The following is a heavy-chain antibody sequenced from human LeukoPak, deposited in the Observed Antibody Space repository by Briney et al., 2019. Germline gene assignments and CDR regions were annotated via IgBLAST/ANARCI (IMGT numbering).Heavy chain of an antibody. CDR2: ISPGGGST. Sequence: GASVKVSCKASGNTFSSYFIHWVRQAPGQGLEWMGIISPGGGSTTYAQELQGRVTMTRDTSTSTVYMELSSLRSEDTAVYYCGRVTFYAFDIWGQGTMVTVCS. D-gene: IGHD3-3*02. V-gene: IGHV1-46*01. CDR1: GNTFSSYF. J-gene: IGHJ3*02. CDR3: GRVTFYAFDI.